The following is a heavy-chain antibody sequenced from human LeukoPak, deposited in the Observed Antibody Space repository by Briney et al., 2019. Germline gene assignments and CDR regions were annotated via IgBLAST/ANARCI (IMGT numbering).Heavy chain of an antibody. CDR2: VTWNSGDI. Sequence: GGSLRLSCAASGFTFDNYDMHWVRQAPGKGLEWVSGVTWNSGDIDYADSVKGRFTISRDNAKNSLYLQMNNLRTDDMALYYCAKSGSYSSPYYFDYWGQGTLVTVSS. CDR1: GFTFDNYD. D-gene: IGHD3-10*01. CDR3: AKSGSYSSPYYFDY. J-gene: IGHJ4*02. V-gene: IGHV3-9*03.